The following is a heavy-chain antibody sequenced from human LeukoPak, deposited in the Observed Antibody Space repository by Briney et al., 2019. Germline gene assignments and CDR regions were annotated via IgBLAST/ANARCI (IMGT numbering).Heavy chain of an antibody. D-gene: IGHD3-22*01. CDR3: TRSYDSGGYYPDY. CDR1: GFTFGDYA. Sequence: GGSLRLSCTASGFTFGDYAMSWVRQAPGKGLEWVGFIRSKAYGGATEYAASVKGRFTISRDDSQSIAYLQVNSLKTEDTAVYYCTRSYDSGGYYPDYWGQGTLVTVSS. CDR2: IRSKAYGGAT. J-gene: IGHJ4*02. V-gene: IGHV3-49*04.